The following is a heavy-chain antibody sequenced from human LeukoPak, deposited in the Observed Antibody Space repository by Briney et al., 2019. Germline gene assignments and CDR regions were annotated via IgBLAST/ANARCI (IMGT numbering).Heavy chain of an antibody. CDR3: TRDLCSSTSCYAPFDY. D-gene: IGHD2-2*01. V-gene: IGHV3-49*04. CDR1: GFTFGDYA. Sequence: PGRSLRLSCTASGFTFGDYAMSWVRQAPGKGLEWVAFIRSEAYGGTTEYAASVKGRFTISRDDSKSIAYLQMNSLKTEDTAVYYCTRDLCSSTSCYAPFDYWGQGTLVTVSS. J-gene: IGHJ4*02. CDR2: IRSEAYGGTT.